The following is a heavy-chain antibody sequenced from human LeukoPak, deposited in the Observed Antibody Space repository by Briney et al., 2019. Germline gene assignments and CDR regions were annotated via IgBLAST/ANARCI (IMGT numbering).Heavy chain of an antibody. D-gene: IGHD5-24*01. CDR1: GGSVSSGSYY. J-gene: IGHJ5*02. V-gene: IGHV4-61*01. Sequence: SETLSLTCTVSGGSVSSGSYYWSWNRQPPGKGLEWIGYIYYSGSTDYNPSLKSRVTISVDTSKNQFSLKLSSVTAADTAVYYCARGINGWFDPWGQGTLVTVSS. CDR3: ARGINGWFDP. CDR2: IYYSGST.